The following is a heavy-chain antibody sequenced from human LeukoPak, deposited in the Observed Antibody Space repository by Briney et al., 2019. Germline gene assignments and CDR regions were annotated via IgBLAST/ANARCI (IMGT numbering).Heavy chain of an antibody. CDR1: GFTFSSYG. D-gene: IGHD6-13*01. Sequence: GGSLRLSCAASGFTFSSYGMHWVRQDPGKGLEWVAFIRYDGSNKYYADSVKGRFTISRDNSKNTLYLQMNSLRAEDTAVYYCAKDFRLRSSPDYWGQGTLVTVSS. V-gene: IGHV3-30*02. CDR2: IRYDGSNK. J-gene: IGHJ4*02. CDR3: AKDFRLRSSPDY.